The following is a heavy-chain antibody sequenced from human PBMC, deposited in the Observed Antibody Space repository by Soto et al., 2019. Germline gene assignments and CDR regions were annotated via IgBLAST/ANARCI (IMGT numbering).Heavy chain of an antibody. V-gene: IGHV3-7*01. D-gene: IGHD6-6*01. CDR1: GFSFSFYW. CDR2: IKQDGSEK. Sequence: GGSLRLSCAASGFSFSFYWMTWVRQAPGKGLEWVANIKQDGSEKYYVDSVKGRFTISRDNAKNSLYLQMNSLRAEDTAVYYCARAYSSSSVSSAYYYYYMDVWGKGTTVTVSS. J-gene: IGHJ6*03. CDR3: ARAYSSSSVSSAYYYYYMDV.